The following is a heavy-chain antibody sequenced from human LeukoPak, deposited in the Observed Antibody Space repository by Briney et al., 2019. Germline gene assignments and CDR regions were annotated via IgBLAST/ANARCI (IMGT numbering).Heavy chain of an antibody. J-gene: IGHJ4*02. CDR2: IKQDGSEK. V-gene: IGHV3-7*03. CDR3: ARGPRYSFY. CDR1: GFTFRNYW. D-gene: IGHD6-13*01. Sequence: GGSLRLSCAASGFTFRNYWMSWVRQAPGEGLEWVANIKQDGSEKWYADSVKGRFTISRDQANNTLYLQMNTLRDEDTAVYYCARGPRYSFYWGQGTLVSVSS.